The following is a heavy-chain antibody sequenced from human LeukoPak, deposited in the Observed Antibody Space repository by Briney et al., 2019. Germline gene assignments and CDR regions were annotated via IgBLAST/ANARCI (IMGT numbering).Heavy chain of an antibody. CDR1: GGSISSSSYY. D-gene: IGHD3-22*01. J-gene: IGHJ4*02. CDR2: IYYSGST. CDR3: ARDSLLYDDSSGYYYGVDY. V-gene: IGHV4-39*02. Sequence: PSETLSLTCIASGGSISSSSYYWGWIRQPPGKGLEWIGSIYYSGSTYNNPSLKSRVTISVDTSKNQCSLKLSSVTAADTAVYYCARDSLLYDDSSGYYYGVDYWGQGTLVTVSS.